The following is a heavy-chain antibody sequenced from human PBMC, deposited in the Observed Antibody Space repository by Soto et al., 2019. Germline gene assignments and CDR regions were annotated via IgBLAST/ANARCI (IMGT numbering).Heavy chain of an antibody. Sequence: QVQLVESGGGVVQPGRSLRLSCAASGFTFSRYGMHWVRQAPGKVLEWVADISYDGSNKYYADSVKGRFTISRDNSKNTLYLQMNSLRAEDTAVYYCAKEGEDEAYYYDSSGYFDFDDWGQGTLVTASS. V-gene: IGHV3-30*18. CDR1: GFTFSRYG. CDR3: AKEGEDEAYYYDSSGYFDFDD. D-gene: IGHD3-22*01. CDR2: ISYDGSNK. J-gene: IGHJ4*02.